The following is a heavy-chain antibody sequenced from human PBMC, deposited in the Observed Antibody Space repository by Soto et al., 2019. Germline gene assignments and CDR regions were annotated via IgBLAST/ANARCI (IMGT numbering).Heavy chain of an antibody. J-gene: IGHJ4*02. CDR1: GYTFTSYY. Sequence: GASVKVSCKASGYTFTSYYMHWVRQAPGQGLEWMGWTSPSSLATNYAQRFQGRVTMSRARATSTVYMELSRLRSEDTAVYYCAREDAERATRFLDYWGQGTVVTVSS. D-gene: IGHD2-21*01. CDR3: AREDAERATRFLDY. CDR2: TSPSSLAT. V-gene: IGHV1-2*02.